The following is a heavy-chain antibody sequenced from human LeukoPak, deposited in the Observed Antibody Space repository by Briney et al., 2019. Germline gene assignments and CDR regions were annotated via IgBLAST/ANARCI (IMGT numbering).Heavy chain of an antibody. CDR1: GFTFSGYS. CDR2: ISSSSYI. Sequence: PGGSLRLSCAASGFTFSGYSMNWVRQAPGKGLEWVSSISSSSYIYYADSVKGRFTISRDNAKNSLYLQMNSLRAEDTAVYYCARDPTYCSSTSCYRGSWFDPWGQGTLVTVSS. CDR3: ARDPTYCSSTSCYRGSWFDP. J-gene: IGHJ5*02. D-gene: IGHD2-2*01. V-gene: IGHV3-21*01.